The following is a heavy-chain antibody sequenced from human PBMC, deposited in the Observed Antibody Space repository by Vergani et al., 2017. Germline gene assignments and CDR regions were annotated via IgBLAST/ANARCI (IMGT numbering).Heavy chain of an antibody. CDR3: ASTVVTPSSPAEYFQH. CDR2: IYHSGST. V-gene: IGHV4-30-2*01. Sequence: QLQLQESGSGLVKPSQTLSLTCAVSGGSISSGGYSWSWIRQPPGKGLEWIGYIYHSGSTYYNPSLKSRVTISVDRSKNQFSLTLSSVTAADTAVYYCASTVVTPSSPAEYFQHWGQGTLVTVSS. D-gene: IGHD4-23*01. J-gene: IGHJ1*01. CDR1: GGSISSGGYS.